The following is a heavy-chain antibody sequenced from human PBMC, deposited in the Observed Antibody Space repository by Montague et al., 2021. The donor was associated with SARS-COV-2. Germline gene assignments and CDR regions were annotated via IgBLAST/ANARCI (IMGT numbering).Heavy chain of an antibody. V-gene: IGHV4-59*01. J-gene: IGHJ4*02. CDR1: GGSISSYY. CDR3: ARGREYSSSAGFDY. CDR2: IYYSGST. D-gene: IGHD6-6*01. Sequence: SETLSLTCTVSGGSISSYYWSWIRQPPGKGLEWIGYIYYSGSTNYNPSPKGRVTISVDTSKNQFSLKLSSVTAADTAVYYCARGREYSSSAGFDYWGQGTLSPSPQ.